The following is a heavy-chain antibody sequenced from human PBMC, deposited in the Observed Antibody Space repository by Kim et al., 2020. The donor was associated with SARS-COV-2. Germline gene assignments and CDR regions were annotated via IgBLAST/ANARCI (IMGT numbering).Heavy chain of an antibody. J-gene: IGHJ4*02. D-gene: IGHD4-17*01. CDR1: GFTFSSYT. V-gene: IGHV3-21*01. CDR3: ARDSDDYGDYCLDY. Sequence: LSLTCAASGFTFSSYTMNWVRQAPGKGLEWVSSISSSSSYIYYADSVKGRFTISRDNAKNSLYLQMNSLRAEDTAVYYCARDSDDYGDYCLDYWGQGTLVTVSS. CDR2: ISSSSSYI.